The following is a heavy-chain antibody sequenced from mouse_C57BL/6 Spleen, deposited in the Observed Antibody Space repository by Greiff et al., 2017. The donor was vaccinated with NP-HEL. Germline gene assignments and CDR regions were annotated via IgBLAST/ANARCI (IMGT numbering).Heavy chain of an antibody. D-gene: IGHD1-1*02. J-gene: IGHJ3*01. CDR2: IRNKANGYTT. Sequence: EVKLVESGGGLVQPGGSLSLSCAASGFTFTDYYMSWVRQPPGKALEWLGFIRNKANGYTTEYSASVKGRFTISRDNSQSILYLQMNALRAEDSATYYCARYTPYGGFAYWGQGTLVTVSA. CDR1: GFTFTDYY. CDR3: ARYTPYGGFAY. V-gene: IGHV7-3*01.